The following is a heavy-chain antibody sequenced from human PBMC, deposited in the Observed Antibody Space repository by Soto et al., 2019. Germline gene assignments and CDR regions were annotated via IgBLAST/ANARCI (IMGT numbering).Heavy chain of an antibody. D-gene: IGHD2-21*01. CDR1: GGTFSSYA. V-gene: IGHV1-69*13. J-gene: IGHJ4*02. CDR3: ARGLQGLFTLDY. CDR2: IIPIFGTA. Sequence: EASVKVSCKASGGTFSSYAISWVRQAPGQGLEWMGGIIPIFGTANYAQKFQGRVTIAADESTSTAYMELSSLRSEDTAVYYCARGLQGLFTLDYWGQGTLVTVSS.